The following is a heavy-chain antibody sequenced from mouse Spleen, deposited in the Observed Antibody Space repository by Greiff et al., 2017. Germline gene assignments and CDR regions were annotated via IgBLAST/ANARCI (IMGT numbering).Heavy chain of an antibody. J-gene: IGHJ1*01. D-gene: IGHD2-13*01. CDR1: GYTFTSYW. Sequence: QVQLQQSGAELVRPGASVKLSCKASGYTFTSYWMNWVKQRPEQGLEWIGRIDPYDSAIHYNQKFKDKAILTVDKSSSTAYMQLSSLTSEDSSVYYRSSRTYYGDIDDWGAGTTVTVSS. CDR3: SSRTYYGDIDD. V-gene: IGHV1-74*01. CDR2: IDPYDSAI.